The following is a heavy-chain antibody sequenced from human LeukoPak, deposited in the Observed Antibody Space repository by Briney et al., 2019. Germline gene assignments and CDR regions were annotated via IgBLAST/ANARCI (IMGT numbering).Heavy chain of an antibody. CDR2: IYYSGST. J-gene: IGHJ4*02. CDR3: ARDPIVGATENYFDY. CDR1: GGSISSYY. D-gene: IGHD1-26*01. Sequence: SETLSLTCTVSGGSISSYYWSWIRQPPGKGLEWIGYIYYSGSTNYNPSLKSRVTISVDTSKNQFSLKLSSVTAADTAVCYCARDPIVGATENYFDYWGQGTLVTVSS. V-gene: IGHV4-59*01.